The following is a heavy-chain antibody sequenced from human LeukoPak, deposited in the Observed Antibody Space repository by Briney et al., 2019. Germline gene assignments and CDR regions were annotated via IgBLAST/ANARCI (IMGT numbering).Heavy chain of an antibody. Sequence: GGSLRLSCAASGFTFSNYAMSWVRQAPGKGLEWVSTISGSGGGTYYADSVKGRFTISRDNSKNTLYLQVNSLRAEDTAVYYCAKGVGYCSSTSCYSYLDFWGQGTLVTVSS. CDR2: ISGSGGGT. D-gene: IGHD2-2*01. CDR3: AKGVGYCSSTSCYSYLDF. V-gene: IGHV3-23*01. J-gene: IGHJ4*02. CDR1: GFTFSNYA.